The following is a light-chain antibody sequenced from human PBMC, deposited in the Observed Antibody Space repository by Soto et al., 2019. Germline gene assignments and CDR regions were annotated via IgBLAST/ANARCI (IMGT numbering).Light chain of an antibody. J-gene: IGKJ1*01. CDR3: QQSYSSPRT. CDR1: QSISSY. Sequence: IQMTQSLSSLSASVGDRVTIICRASQSISSYLTWYQQRPGTAPKLLISAASSLQSGVPSRFSGSGSGTDFTLTISSLQPEDFATYYCQQSYSSPRTFGQGTKVDIK. V-gene: IGKV1-39*01. CDR2: AAS.